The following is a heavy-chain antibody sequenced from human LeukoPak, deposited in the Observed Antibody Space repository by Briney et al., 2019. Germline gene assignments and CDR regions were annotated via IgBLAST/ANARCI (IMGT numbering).Heavy chain of an antibody. CDR3: TTEAAAAGLYYYYGMDV. Sequence: GGSLRLSCAASGFTFSNAWISWVRQAPGKGLEWVGRIKSKTDGGTTDYAAPVKGRFTISRDDSKNTLYLQMNSLKTEDTAVYYCTTEAAAAGLYYYYGMDVWGQGNTVTVSS. CDR1: GFTFSNAW. J-gene: IGHJ6*02. D-gene: IGHD6-13*01. V-gene: IGHV3-15*01. CDR2: IKSKTDGGTT.